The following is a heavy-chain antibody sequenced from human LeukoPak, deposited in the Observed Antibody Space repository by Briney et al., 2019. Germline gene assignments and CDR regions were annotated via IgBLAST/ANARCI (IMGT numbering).Heavy chain of an antibody. V-gene: IGHV1-69*13. CDR3: ARDGFQGYYYMDV. CDR1: GGTFSNYA. CDR2: VIPIFGTA. Sequence: GASVKVSCKASGGTFSNYAISWVRQAPGQGLEWMGGVIPIFGTANYAQRFQGRVTITADESTSTAYMELNSLRSEDTAVYYCARDGFQGYYYMDVWGKGTTVTVSS. J-gene: IGHJ6*03. D-gene: IGHD2/OR15-2a*01.